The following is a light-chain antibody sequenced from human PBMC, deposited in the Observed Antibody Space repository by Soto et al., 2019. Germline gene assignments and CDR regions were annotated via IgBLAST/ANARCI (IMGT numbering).Light chain of an antibody. V-gene: IGKV3D-20*02. CDR3: QQRSNWPPWT. CDR1: QSVSSDY. Sequence: EIVLTQSPGTLSLSPGERATLSCRASQSVSSDYLAWYQQKPGQAPRLLIYAASSRATGIPDRFSGSGSGTHFTLTISRLEPEDFAVYYCQQRSNWPPWTFGQGTKVEIK. CDR2: AAS. J-gene: IGKJ1*01.